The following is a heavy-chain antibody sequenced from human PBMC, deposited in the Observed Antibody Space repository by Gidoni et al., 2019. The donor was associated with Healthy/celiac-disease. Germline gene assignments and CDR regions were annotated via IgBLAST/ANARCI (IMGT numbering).Heavy chain of an antibody. CDR2: ISYDGSNK. CDR3: ARDTRGGQWTAMVTY. D-gene: IGHD5-18*01. V-gene: IGHV3-30-3*01. Sequence: QVQLVESGGGVVQPGRSLRLSCAASGFTFSSYAMHWVRQAPGKGLEWVAVISYDGSNKYYADSVKGRFTISRDNSKNTLYLQMNSLRAEDTAVYYCARDTRGGQWTAMVTYWGQGTLVTVSS. J-gene: IGHJ4*02. CDR1: GFTFSSYA.